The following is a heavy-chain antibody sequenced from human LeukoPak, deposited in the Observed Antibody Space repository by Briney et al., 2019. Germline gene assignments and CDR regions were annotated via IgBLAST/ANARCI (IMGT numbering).Heavy chain of an antibody. CDR3: ASQTPPSYGMATRLFDC. J-gene: IGHJ4*02. CDR2: INHSGST. V-gene: IGHV4-34*01. D-gene: IGHD5-12*01. Sequence: SETLSLTCAVYGGSFSGYYWSWIRQPPGKGLEWIGEINHSGSTNYNPSLKSRVTISVDTSKNQFSLKLSSVTAADTAVYYCASQTPPSYGMATRLFDCWGQGTLVTVSS. CDR1: GGSFSGYY.